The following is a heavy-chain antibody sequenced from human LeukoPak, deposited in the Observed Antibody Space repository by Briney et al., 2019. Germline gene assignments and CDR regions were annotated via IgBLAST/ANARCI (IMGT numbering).Heavy chain of an antibody. Sequence: GGSLRLSCAASGFTFSSYAMSWVRQAPGKGLEWVSTISGSDSNTYYADSVKGRFTISRDNSRNTLYLQMNSLRAEDTAVYYCAKFWDNKWYNAFDSWGQGTLVTVSS. V-gene: IGHV3-23*01. CDR2: ISGSDSNT. D-gene: IGHD1-14*01. CDR1: GFTFSSYA. CDR3: AKFWDNKWYNAFDS. J-gene: IGHJ4*02.